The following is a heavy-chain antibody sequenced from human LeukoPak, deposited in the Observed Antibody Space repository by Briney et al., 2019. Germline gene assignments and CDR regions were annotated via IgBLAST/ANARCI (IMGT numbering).Heavy chain of an antibody. CDR2: INTKTEKS. D-gene: IGHD4-11*01. CDR3: ARVRWLQYDYDAFDV. Sequence: GASVKVSCKGSNYTFTSYPINWVRQAPGQGLEWMGSINTKTEKSTYGRGFTGRFLFSLDTSVSTAYLQISGLTAEDTAVYYCARVRWLQYDYDAFDVWGQGTVVSVSS. V-gene: IGHV7-4-1*02. CDR1: NYTFTSYP. J-gene: IGHJ3*01.